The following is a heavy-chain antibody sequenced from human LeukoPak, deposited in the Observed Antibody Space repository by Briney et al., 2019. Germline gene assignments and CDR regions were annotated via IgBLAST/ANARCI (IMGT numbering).Heavy chain of an antibody. CDR1: GFTFSSYA. V-gene: IGHV3-23*01. CDR2: ISGSGGST. Sequence: GGSLRLSCAASGFTFSSYATSWVRQAPGKGLEWVSAISGSGGSTCYADSVKGRFTISRDNSKNTLYLQMNSLRAEDTAVYYCAKGAEYYYDSSGIGAFDIWGQGTMVTVSS. CDR3: AKGAEYYYDSSGIGAFDI. J-gene: IGHJ3*02. D-gene: IGHD3-22*01.